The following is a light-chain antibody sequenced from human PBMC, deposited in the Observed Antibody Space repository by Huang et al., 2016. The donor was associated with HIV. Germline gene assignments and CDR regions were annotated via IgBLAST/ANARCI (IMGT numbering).Light chain of an antibody. CDR2: AAS. Sequence: DIQMTQSPSSLPASVGDRVTITCRASQGISNSLAWYQQKPGKAPKPLLYAASKLECGVPSRFSGSASGTDYTLTISSLQPEDFATYYCQQYWSTPPATFGQGTKVEIK. CDR3: QQYWSTPPAT. V-gene: IGKV1-NL1*01. CDR1: QGISNS. J-gene: IGKJ1*01.